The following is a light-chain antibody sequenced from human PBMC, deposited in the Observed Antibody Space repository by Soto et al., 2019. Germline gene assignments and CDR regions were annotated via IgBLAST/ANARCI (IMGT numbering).Light chain of an antibody. J-gene: IGKJ1*01. CDR2: STS. CDR1: QSISKY. Sequence: DIQMTQSPSALSASVGDRVTLTCRATQSISKYLNWYQQKPGKAPNLLIYSTSTLQSGVPSRFSGSGSGTDFTLTINSLQPEDFATYYCQQAYDIPRTFGQGTTGDIK. V-gene: IGKV1-39*01. CDR3: QQAYDIPRT.